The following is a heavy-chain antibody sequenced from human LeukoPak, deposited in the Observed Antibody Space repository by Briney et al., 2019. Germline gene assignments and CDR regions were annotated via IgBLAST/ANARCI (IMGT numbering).Heavy chain of an antibody. V-gene: IGHV4-34*01. J-gene: IGHJ4*02. Sequence: SETLSLTCAVYGRSFSGYYWNWIRQPPGKGLEWIGEINHSGSTNYNPSLKSRVTISLDTSKNQISLKLSSATAADTAVYYCAQGRAAFFWGQGTLVTVSS. CDR3: AQGRAAFF. CDR1: GRSFSGYY. CDR2: INHSGST. D-gene: IGHD6-25*01.